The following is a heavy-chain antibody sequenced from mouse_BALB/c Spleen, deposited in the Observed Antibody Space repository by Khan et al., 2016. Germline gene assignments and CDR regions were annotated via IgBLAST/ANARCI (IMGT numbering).Heavy chain of an antibody. CDR2: IHYSGST. J-gene: IGHJ2*01. D-gene: IGHD1-1*01. CDR3: TRGDYYGSGY. Sequence: VQLKESGPDLVKPSQSLSLTCTVTGYSISSGYSWHWIRQFPGNKLEWMAYIHYSGSTNYNPSLKSRISITRDTSKNQFFLQLISVTTEDTATYDCTRGDYYGSGYWGQGTTLTVSS. V-gene: IGHV3-1*02. CDR1: GYSISSGYS.